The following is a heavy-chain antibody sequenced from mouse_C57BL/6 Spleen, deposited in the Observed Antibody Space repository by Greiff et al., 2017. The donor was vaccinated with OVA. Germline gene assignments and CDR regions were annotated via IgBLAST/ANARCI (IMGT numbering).Heavy chain of an antibody. CDR2: INPSNGGT. V-gene: IGHV1-53*01. CDR1: GYTFTSYW. D-gene: IGHD1-1*01. CDR3: ARYYYGSTYAMDY. J-gene: IGHJ4*01. Sequence: QVQLQQSGPELVKPGASVKLSCKASGYTFTSYWMHWVKQRPGQGLEWIGNINPSNGGTNYNEKFKSKATLTVDKSSSTAYMQLSSLTSEDSAVYYCARYYYGSTYAMDYWGQGTSVTVSS.